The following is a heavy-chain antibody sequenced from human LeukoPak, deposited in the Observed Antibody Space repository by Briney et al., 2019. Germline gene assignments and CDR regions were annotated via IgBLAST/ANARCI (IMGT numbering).Heavy chain of an antibody. V-gene: IGHV4-39*07. D-gene: IGHD3-22*01. J-gene: IGHJ4*02. CDR3: ARGGRITGKLHRNYYDSSGYYYDY. CDR2: IYYSGST. CDR1: GGSISSSSYY. Sequence: SETLSLTCTVSGGSISSSSYYWGWIRQPPGKGLEWIGSIYYSGSTYYNPSLKSRVTISVDTSKNQFSLKLSSVTAADTAVYYCARGGRITGKLHRNYYDSSGYYYDYWGQRTLVTVSS.